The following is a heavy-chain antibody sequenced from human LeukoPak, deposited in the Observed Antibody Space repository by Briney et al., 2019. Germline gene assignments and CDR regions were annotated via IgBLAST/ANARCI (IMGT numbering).Heavy chain of an antibody. CDR3: ARAPRSARFDY. CDR1: GGSFSGYY. V-gene: IGHV4-34*01. CDR2: INHSGST. Sequence: SETLSLTCAVYGGSFSGYYWSWIRQPPGKGLEWIGEINHSGSTNYSPSLKSRVTISVDTSKNQFSLKLSSVTAADTAVYYCARAPRSARFDYWGQGTLVTVSS. D-gene: IGHD6-6*01. J-gene: IGHJ4*02.